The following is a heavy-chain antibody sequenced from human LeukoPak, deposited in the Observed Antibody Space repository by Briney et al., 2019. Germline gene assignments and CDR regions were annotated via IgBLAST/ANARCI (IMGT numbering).Heavy chain of an antibody. J-gene: IGHJ4*02. V-gene: IGHV3-21*01. CDR3: ARGADCSGGSCYLDY. D-gene: IGHD2-15*01. CDR2: ISSSSSYI. Sequence: GGSLRLSCAASGFTFSSYSMNWVRQAPGKGLEWLSSISSSSSYIYYADSVKGRFTISRDNAKNSLYLQMNSLRAEDTAVYYCARGADCSGGSCYLDYWGQGTLVTVSS. CDR1: GFTFSSYS.